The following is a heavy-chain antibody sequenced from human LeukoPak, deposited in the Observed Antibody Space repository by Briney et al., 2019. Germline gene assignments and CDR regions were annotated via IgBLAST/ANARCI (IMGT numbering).Heavy chain of an antibody. V-gene: IGHV3-33*08. CDR2: IWYGGSNK. CDR1: GFTFSSYG. J-gene: IGHJ6*03. Sequence: GRSLRLSCAASGFTFSSYGMHWVRQAPGKGLEWVAVIWYGGSNKYYADSVKGRFTISRDNSKNTLYLQMNSLRAEDTAVYYCVRGISLSYMDVWGKGTTVTVSS. D-gene: IGHD3-10*01. CDR3: VRGISLSYMDV.